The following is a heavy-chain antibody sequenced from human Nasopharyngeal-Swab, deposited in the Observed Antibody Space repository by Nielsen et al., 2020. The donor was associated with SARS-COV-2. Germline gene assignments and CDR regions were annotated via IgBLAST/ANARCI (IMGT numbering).Heavy chain of an antibody. CDR2: IYTSGST. D-gene: IGHD1-26*01. CDR3: AREASGSYLGGAYFDY. CDR1: GGSISSYY. V-gene: IGHV4-4*07. J-gene: IGHJ4*02. Sequence: SETLSLTCTVPGGSISSYYWSWIRQPAGKGLEWIGRIYTSGSTNYNPSLKSRVTMSVDTSKNQFSLKLSSVTAADTAVYYCAREASGSYLGGAYFDYWGQGTLVTVSS.